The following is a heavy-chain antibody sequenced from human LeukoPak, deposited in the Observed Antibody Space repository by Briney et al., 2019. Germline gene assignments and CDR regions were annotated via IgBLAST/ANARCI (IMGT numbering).Heavy chain of an antibody. CDR2: IYYSGST. J-gene: IGHJ6*03. CDR1: GGSISGGGYS. CDR3: ARGKNTYYYMDV. V-gene: IGHV4-30-4*07. Sequence: SQTLSLTCAVSGGSISGGGYSWSWIRQPPGKGLEWIGYIYYSGSTYYNPSLKSRVTISVDTSKNQFSLKLSSVTAADTAVYYCARGKNTYYYMDVWGKGTTVTASS.